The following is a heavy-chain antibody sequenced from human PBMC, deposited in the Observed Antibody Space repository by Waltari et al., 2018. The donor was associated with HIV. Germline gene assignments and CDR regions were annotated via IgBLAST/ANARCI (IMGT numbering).Heavy chain of an antibody. J-gene: IGHJ5*02. CDR1: GFSFSGYG. V-gene: IGHV3-30*18. Sequence: QVTLVESGGGVAQPGRAPVPPWAAVGFSFSGYGMSWVRQAPGKGLEWGAVISYDGSNKYYADSVKGRFTISRDNSKNTLYLQMNSLRAEDTAVYYCAKDYFVVVTAAGPFDPWGQGTLVTVSS. CDR2: ISYDGSNK. D-gene: IGHD2-21*02. CDR3: AKDYFVVVTAAGPFDP.